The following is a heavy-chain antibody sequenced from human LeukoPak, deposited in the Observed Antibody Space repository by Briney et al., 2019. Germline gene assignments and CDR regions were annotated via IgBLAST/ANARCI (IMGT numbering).Heavy chain of an antibody. CDR2: ISSSGSTI. J-gene: IGHJ4*02. V-gene: IGHV3-48*03. D-gene: IGHD6-6*01. CDR3: AGLPNEYGSSPFDY. Sequence: GGSLRLSCAASGFTFSSYEMNWVRQAPGKGLEWVSYISSSGSTIYYADSVKGRFTISRDNAKNSLYLQMNSLRAEDTAVYYCAGLPNEYGSSPFDYWGQGTLVTVSS. CDR1: GFTFSSYE.